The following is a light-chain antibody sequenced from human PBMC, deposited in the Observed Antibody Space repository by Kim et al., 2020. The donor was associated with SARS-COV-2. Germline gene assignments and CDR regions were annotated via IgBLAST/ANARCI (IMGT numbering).Light chain of an antibody. V-gene: IGLV3-1*01. J-gene: IGLJ2*01. CDR2: QDS. CDR3: QAWDSSTAV. Sequence: SYELTQPPSVSVSPGQTASITCSGDKLGDKYAFWYQQKPGQSPVLVIYQDSKRPSGIPERFSGSNSGNPATLTISGTQAMDEADYYCQAWDSSTAVFGVG. CDR1: KLGDKY.